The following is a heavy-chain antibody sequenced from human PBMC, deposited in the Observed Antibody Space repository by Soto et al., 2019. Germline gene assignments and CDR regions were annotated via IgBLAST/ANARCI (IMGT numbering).Heavy chain of an antibody. CDR3: ARQYYYDSSGYGTLYYFDY. J-gene: IGHJ4*02. V-gene: IGHV5-51*01. CDR2: IYPGDSDT. Sequence: GESLKISCKGSGYSFTSYWIGWVRQMPEKGLEWMGIIYPGDSDTRYSPSFQGQVTISADKSISTAYLQWSSLKASDTAMYYCARQYYYDSSGYGTLYYFDYWGQGTLVTVSS. CDR1: GYSFTSYW. D-gene: IGHD3-22*01.